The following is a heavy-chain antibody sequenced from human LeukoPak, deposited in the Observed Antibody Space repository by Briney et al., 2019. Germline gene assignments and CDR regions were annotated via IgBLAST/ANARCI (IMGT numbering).Heavy chain of an antibody. CDR2: ISSSSSYI. Sequence: PGGSLKLFCAASGFTFSSYSMNWVRQAPGKGLEWVSSISSSSSYIYYADSVKGRFTISRDNAKNSLYLQMNSLRAEDTAVYFCAKAVRRNIDGPDYWGQGTLVTVSS. V-gene: IGHV3-21*01. J-gene: IGHJ4*02. CDR1: GFTFSSYS. D-gene: IGHD5-24*01. CDR3: AKAVRRNIDGPDY.